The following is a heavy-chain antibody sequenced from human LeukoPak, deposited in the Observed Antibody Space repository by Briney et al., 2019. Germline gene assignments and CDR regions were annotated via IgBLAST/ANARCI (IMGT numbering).Heavy chain of an antibody. D-gene: IGHD5-24*01. CDR2: ISYGGSNK. V-gene: IGHV3-30-3*01. Sequence: GGSLRLSCAASGFTFSSYAMHWVRQAPGKGLEWVAVISYGGSNKYYADSVKGRFTISRDNSKNTLYLQMNSLRAEDTAVYYCASASRDGYSSNSHGDYWGQGTLVTVSS. J-gene: IGHJ4*02. CDR3: ASASRDGYSSNSHGDY. CDR1: GFTFSSYA.